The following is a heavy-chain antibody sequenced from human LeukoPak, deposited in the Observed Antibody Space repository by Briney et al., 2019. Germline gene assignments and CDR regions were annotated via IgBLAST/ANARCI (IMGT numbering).Heavy chain of an antibody. CDR2: ISPSGGST. J-gene: IGHJ5*02. D-gene: IGHD3-10*01. CDR3: ARPFYPFLWFGELSWFDP. CDR1: GYTFTGYY. V-gene: IGHV1-46*01. Sequence: ASVKVSCKASGYTFTGYYMHWVRQAPGQGPEWMGVISPSGGSTTYAQKFQGRVTMTRDMSTSTVYMELSSLRSEDTAVYYCARPFYPFLWFGELSWFDPWGQGTLVTVSS.